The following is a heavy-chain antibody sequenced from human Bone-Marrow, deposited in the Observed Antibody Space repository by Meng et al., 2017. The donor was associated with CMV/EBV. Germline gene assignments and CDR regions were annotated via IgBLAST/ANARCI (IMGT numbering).Heavy chain of an antibody. D-gene: IGHD3-22*01. Sequence: GGSLRLSCETSGFTFSNYAMNWVRQAPGKGLEWVSSISSGSSYKYYADSVKGRFTISRDNAKNSLYLQMNSLRAEDTAVYYCARSLGGYYYDSPQDWGQGTLVTVSS. V-gene: IGHV3-21*01. CDR1: GFTFSNYA. CDR2: ISSGSSYK. J-gene: IGHJ4*02. CDR3: ARSLGGYYYDSPQD.